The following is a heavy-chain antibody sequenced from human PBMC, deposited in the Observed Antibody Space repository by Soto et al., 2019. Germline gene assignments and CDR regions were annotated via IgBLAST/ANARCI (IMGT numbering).Heavy chain of an antibody. V-gene: IGHV4-30-4*01. Sequence: QVQLQESGPGLVKPSETLSLTCTVSGGSTSSGDYYWSWIRQPPGKGLEWIGYIYYSGITYYNPSLKNRHTISQDTSKNQFSLRLRAVTAAYTAVYYCARQYGGYEYYFDYWGQGTLVTVSS. CDR3: ARQYGGYEYYFDY. D-gene: IGHD5-12*01. CDR1: GGSTSSGDYY. J-gene: IGHJ4*02. CDR2: IYYSGIT.